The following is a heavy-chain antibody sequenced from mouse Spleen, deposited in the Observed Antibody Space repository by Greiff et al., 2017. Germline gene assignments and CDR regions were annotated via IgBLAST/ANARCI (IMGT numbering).Heavy chain of an antibody. V-gene: IGHV5-9-2*01. J-gene: IGHJ2*01. D-gene: IGHD2-1*01. Sequence: EVKLMESGGGLVKPGGSLKLSCAASGFTFSSYGMSWVRQTPEKRLEWVATISGGGSYTYYPDCVKGRFTISRDNAKNNLYLQMSSLRSEDTALYYCARRELPNYFDYWGQGTTLTVSS. CDR2: ISGGGSYT. CDR3: ARRELPNYFDY. CDR1: GFTFSSYG.